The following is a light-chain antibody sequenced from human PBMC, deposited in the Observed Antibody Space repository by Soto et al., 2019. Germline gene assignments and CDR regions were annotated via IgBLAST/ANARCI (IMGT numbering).Light chain of an antibody. V-gene: IGLV2-11*01. CDR3: CSLAGGNIFRV. Sequence: QSALTQPRSVSGSPGQSVTISCTGTSSDVGGYNYVSGYQHHPGKAPKFIIFDVSSRPLGVPDRFSGSKSGNTAYLTISGLQAEDEADYYCCSLAGGNIFRVFGGGTKLTVL. CDR1: SSDVGGYNY. CDR2: DVS. J-gene: IGLJ2*01.